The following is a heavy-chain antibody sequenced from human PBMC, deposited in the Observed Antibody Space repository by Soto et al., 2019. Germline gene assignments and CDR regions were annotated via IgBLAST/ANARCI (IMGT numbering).Heavy chain of an antibody. CDR3: ARDDDNDANALDY. J-gene: IGHJ4*02. V-gene: IGHV3-33*01. Sequence: PGGSLRISCSASGFTFSKYGMHWVRQAPGKGLEWVALIWNDGIRKVYVDSVKGRFTISRDNSKNTLDLQMNNLRDEDTAVYYCARDDDNDANALDYWGPGTLVTVSS. CDR1: GFTFSKYG. CDR2: IWNDGIRK.